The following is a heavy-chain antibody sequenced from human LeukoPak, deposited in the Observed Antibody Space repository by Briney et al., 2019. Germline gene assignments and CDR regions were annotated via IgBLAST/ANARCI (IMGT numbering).Heavy chain of an antibody. J-gene: IGHJ3*02. CDR2: MNQDGSAK. V-gene: IGHV3-7*01. CDR3: AREGRPNAFDI. Sequence: GGSLRLSCAASGFTFSSYAMSWVRQAPGKGLEWVANMNQDGSAKNSVDSVKGRFTISRDNAKNSLYLQMNSLRAEDTAVYYCAREGRPNAFDIWGQGTMVTVSS. CDR1: GFTFSSYA.